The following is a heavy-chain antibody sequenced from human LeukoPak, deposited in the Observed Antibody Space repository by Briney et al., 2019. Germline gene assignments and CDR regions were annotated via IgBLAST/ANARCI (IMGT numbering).Heavy chain of an antibody. CDR3: ARDRTTMVRGVIPYWFDP. Sequence: GGSLRLSCAASGFTVSSNYMSWVRQAPGKGLEWVSVIYSGGSTYYADSVKGRFTISRDNSKNTLYLQMNSLRAEDTAVYYCARDRTTMVRGVIPYWFDPWGQGTLVTVSS. D-gene: IGHD3-10*01. CDR1: GFTVSSNY. V-gene: IGHV3-66*01. CDR2: IYSGGST. J-gene: IGHJ5*02.